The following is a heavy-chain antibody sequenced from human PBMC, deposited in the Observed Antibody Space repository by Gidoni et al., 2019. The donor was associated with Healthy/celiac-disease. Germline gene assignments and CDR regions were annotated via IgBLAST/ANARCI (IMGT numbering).Heavy chain of an antibody. D-gene: IGHD3-9*01. CDR3: ARAGYVILTGSFDY. Sequence: QVQLVQSGAEVKKPGASVKVSCQASGYTFTSYAMHWVRQAPGQRLEWMGWINAGNGNTKYSQKFQGRVTITRETSASTTYMELSSLRSEDTAVYYCARAGYVILTGSFDYWGQGTLVTVSS. V-gene: IGHV1-3*01. J-gene: IGHJ4*02. CDR2: INAGNGNT. CDR1: GYTFTSYA.